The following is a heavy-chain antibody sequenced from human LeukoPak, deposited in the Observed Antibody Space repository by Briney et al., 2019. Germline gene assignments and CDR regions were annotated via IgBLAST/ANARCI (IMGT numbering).Heavy chain of an antibody. D-gene: IGHD6-19*01. CDR1: GGSLSGYY. CDR3: ARCRGAVAGTDFDY. J-gene: IGHJ4*02. Sequence: SETLSLTCAVYGGSLSGYYWRWIRQPPGKGRVWIGEINHSGSTKYNPYLKSRVTISVDTSKNHFSLMLSPVTAADTAVYYCARCRGAVAGTDFDYWGQGTLVTVSS. V-gene: IGHV4-34*01. CDR2: INHSGST.